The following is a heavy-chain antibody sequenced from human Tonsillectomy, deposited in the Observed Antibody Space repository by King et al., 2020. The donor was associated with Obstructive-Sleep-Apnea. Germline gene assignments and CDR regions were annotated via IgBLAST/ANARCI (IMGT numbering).Heavy chain of an antibody. CDR2: IRYDGSNK. CDR1: GFTFSSYG. D-gene: IGHD1-26*01. Sequence: VQLVESGGGVVQPGGSLRLSCAASGFTFSSYGMHWVRQAPGKGLEWVAFIRYDGSNKYYADSVKGRFTISRDNSKNTLYLLMNSLRAEDTAVYYCAKGSGSWSGAFDIWGQGTMVTVSS. CDR3: AKGSGSWSGAFDI. J-gene: IGHJ3*02. V-gene: IGHV3-30*02.